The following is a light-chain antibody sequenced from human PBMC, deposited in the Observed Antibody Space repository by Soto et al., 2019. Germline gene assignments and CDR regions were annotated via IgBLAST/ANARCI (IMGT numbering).Light chain of an antibody. CDR3: QSYDSSLSVV. CDR2: VNG. CDR1: SSNIGAGYD. J-gene: IGLJ2*01. V-gene: IGLV1-40*01. Sequence: QSVLTQPPSVSGAPGQRVTISCTGSSSNIGAGYDVHWYQQLPGTAPKLLIYVNGNRPSGVPDRFSGSKSGTSASLAITGLQAEDEADYYCQSYDSSLSVVFGGGTKVTVL.